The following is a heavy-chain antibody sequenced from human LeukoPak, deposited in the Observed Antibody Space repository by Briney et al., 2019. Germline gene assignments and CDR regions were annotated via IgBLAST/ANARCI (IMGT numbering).Heavy chain of an antibody. CDR3: ARDRFKVRGVIINYYYYYMDV. J-gene: IGHJ6*03. CDR2: ISSSGSTI. D-gene: IGHD3-10*01. CDR1: GFTFSDYY. Sequence: GGSPRLSCAASGFTFSDYYMSWIRQAPGKGLEWVSYISSSGSTIYYADSVKGRFTISRDNAKNSLYLQMNSLRAEDTAVYYCARDRFKVRGVIINYYYYYMDVWGKGTTVTVSS. V-gene: IGHV3-11*04.